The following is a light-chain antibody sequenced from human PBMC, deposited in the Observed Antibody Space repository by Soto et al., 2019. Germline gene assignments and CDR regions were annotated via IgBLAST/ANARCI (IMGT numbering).Light chain of an antibody. J-gene: IGLJ1*01. CDR3: CSYVGSYSFV. CDR1: SSDVGSHNL. Sequence: QSALTQPASVSGSPGQSITISCSGSSSDVGSHNLVSWYQQYPGKVPKVIIYEGNKRPSGVSSRFSGSKSGNTASLTISGLQAEDEADYYCCSYVGSYSFVFGTGTKVTVL. CDR2: EGN. V-gene: IGLV2-23*01.